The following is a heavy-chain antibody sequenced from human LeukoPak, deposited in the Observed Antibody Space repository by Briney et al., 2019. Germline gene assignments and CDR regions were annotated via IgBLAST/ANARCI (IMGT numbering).Heavy chain of an antibody. D-gene: IGHD2-15*01. CDR2: IYTSGST. CDR1: GGSISSGSYY. V-gene: IGHV4-61*02. Sequence: SETLSLTCTVSGGSISSGSYYWSWIRQPAGEGLEWIGRIYTSGSTNYNPSLKSRVTISVDTSKNQFSLKLTSVTAADTAVYYCAKEGSGRLRNWFDPWGQGTLVTVSS. CDR3: AKEGSGRLRNWFDP. J-gene: IGHJ5*02.